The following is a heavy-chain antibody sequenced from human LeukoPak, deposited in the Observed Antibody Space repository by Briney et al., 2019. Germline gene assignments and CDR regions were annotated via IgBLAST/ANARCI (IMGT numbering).Heavy chain of an antibody. Sequence: SETLSLTCTVSGGSISSYYWSWIRQPPGKGLEWSGYIYYSGSTNYNPSLKSRVTISVDTSKNQFSLKLSSVTAADTAVYYCARVSLWFGELLIDYWGQGTLVTVSS. J-gene: IGHJ4*02. V-gene: IGHV4-59*01. CDR1: GGSISSYY. CDR2: IYYSGST. CDR3: ARVSLWFGELLIDY. D-gene: IGHD3-10*01.